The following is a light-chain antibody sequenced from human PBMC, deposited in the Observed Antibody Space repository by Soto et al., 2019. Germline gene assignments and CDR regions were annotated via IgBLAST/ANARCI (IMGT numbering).Light chain of an antibody. CDR1: SSDVGGYNY. Sequence: QSALTQPASVSGSPGQSITISCTGTSSDVGGYNYVSWYQQHPGKAPKLMIYEVSNRPSGVSNRFSGSKSGNTASLTISGLQAEDDADYYCSSYTSSSTLVFGGGTKLNVL. CDR2: EVS. J-gene: IGLJ3*02. CDR3: SSYTSSSTLV. V-gene: IGLV2-14*01.